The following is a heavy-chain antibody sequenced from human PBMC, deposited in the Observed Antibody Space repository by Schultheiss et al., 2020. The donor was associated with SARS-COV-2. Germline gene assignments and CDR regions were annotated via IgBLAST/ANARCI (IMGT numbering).Heavy chain of an antibody. D-gene: IGHD5-18*01. CDR1: GVSISSGDYY. V-gene: IGHV4-30-4*01. CDR2: IYYSGST. J-gene: IGHJ4*02. CDR3: ARGVDTAMGAPFDY. Sequence: SETLSLTCTVSGVSISSGDYYWSWIRQPPGKGLQWIGYIYYSGSTDYNPSLKSRVTISVDKSKNQFSLKLSSVTAADTAVYYCARGVDTAMGAPFDYWGQGTLVTVSS.